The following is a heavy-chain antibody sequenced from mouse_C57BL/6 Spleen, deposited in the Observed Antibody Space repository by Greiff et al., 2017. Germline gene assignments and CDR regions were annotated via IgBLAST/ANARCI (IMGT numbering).Heavy chain of an antibody. Sequence: VQLQQPGAELVKPGASVKMSCKASGYTFTSYWINWVKQRPGQGLEWIGDIYPGSGGTNYNEKFKSKDTLTVDTSSSTAYMQLSSLTSEDSAVYYCARGYDYDHWYFDVWGTGTTVTVSS. CDR2: IYPGSGGT. V-gene: IGHV1-55*01. CDR3: ARGYDYDHWYFDV. CDR1: GYTFTSYW. J-gene: IGHJ1*03. D-gene: IGHD2-4*01.